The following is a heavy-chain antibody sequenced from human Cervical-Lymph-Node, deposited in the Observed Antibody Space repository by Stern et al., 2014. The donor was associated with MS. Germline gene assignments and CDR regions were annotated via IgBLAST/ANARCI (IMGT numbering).Heavy chain of an antibody. J-gene: IGHJ2*01. D-gene: IGHD2-21*02. Sequence: VQLLESGVEVKKPGASVKVSCKASGYTFTSSGITWVRQAPGQGLEWVGWINTYNGDTNYAQKLQGRVTMTTDTSTTTAHMEVRSLRYDDTAVYYCARDTAQVASWYFDLWGRGTLVTVSS. CDR2: INTYNGDT. CDR1: GYTFTSSG. CDR3: ARDTAQVASWYFDL. V-gene: IGHV1-18*01.